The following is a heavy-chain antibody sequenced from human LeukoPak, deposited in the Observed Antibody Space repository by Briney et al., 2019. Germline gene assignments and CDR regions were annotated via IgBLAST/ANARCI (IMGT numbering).Heavy chain of an antibody. D-gene: IGHD2-2*01. V-gene: IGHV3-23*01. CDR3: AKEPPFIVVVPAATDGLIDY. CDR1: GFTFSSYA. J-gene: IGHJ4*02. Sequence: GGSLRLSCAASGFTFSSYAMSWVRQAPGKGLEWVSAISGSGGSTYYADSVKGRFTISRDNSKNTLDLQMNSLRAEDTAVYYCAKEPPFIVVVPAATDGLIDYWGQGTLVTVSS. CDR2: ISGSGGST.